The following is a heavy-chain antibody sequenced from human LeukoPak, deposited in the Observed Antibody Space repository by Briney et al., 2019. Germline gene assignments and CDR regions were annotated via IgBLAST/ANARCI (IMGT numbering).Heavy chain of an antibody. V-gene: IGHV4-59*01. CDR1: GDPINSYY. D-gene: IGHD3-16*02. CDR3: ARDRYSNGMDV. Sequence: ETLSLTCTVSGDPINSYYWSWIRQPPGNGLEWIGYIYYSGSTNYSPSLKSRVTISVDTSKNQFSLRLSSVTAADTAVYYCARDRYSNGMDVWGQGTTVTVSS. CDR2: IYYSGST. J-gene: IGHJ6*02.